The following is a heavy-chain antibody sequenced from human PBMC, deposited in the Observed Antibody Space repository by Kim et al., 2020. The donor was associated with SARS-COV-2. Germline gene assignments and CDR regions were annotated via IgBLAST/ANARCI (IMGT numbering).Heavy chain of an antibody. Sequence: GGSLRLSCEASGFMFSSFAMSWARQAPGKGLEWVSAISDTTYYSDSVKGRLTISRDNSKNTLYLQMNSLRDEDTAVYYCVRYCITSNCPGGYQHGMDVWGQGTTVTVSS. D-gene: IGHD2-15*01. V-gene: IGHV3-23*01. CDR1: GFMFSSFA. CDR3: VRYCITSNCPGGYQHGMDV. CDR2: ISDTT. J-gene: IGHJ6*02.